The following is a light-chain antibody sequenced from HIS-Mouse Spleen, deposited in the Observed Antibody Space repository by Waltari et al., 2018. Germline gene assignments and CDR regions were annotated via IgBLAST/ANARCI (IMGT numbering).Light chain of an antibody. CDR2: DAS. CDR1: ASVSTS. J-gene: IGKJ1*01. CDR3: QQRSNWHPT. V-gene: IGKV3-11*01. Sequence: RATASVSTSLAMSYCKPGTDPRLLISDASDRATGIPARFNGSGSGTDFTFTIRSLEPEYFAVYFCQQRSNWHPTFGQGTKVEIK.